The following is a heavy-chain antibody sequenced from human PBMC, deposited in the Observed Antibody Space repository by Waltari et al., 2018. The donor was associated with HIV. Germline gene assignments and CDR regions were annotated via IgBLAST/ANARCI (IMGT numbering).Heavy chain of an antibody. V-gene: IGHV3-15*01. D-gene: IGHD3-10*01. J-gene: IGHJ4*02. CDR3: STEEGYGSGSYLDY. Sequence: EVHLVESGGDLLKPGGCLRLSCAASGFTFNKAWMNWVRQAPGKGLEWVARIKIKTDGGTTEYAAAVKGRFTISRDDSNNTLFLQMNSIKSEDTAVYYCSTEEGYGSGSYLDYWGQGTLLTVSS. CDR2: IKIKTDGGTT. CDR1: GFTFNKAW.